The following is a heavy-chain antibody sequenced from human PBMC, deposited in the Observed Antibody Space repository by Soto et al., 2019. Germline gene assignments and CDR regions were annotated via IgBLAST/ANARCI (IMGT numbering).Heavy chain of an antibody. D-gene: IGHD1-26*01. CDR3: ARGGSLEGY. CDR1: GFSFSSDW. J-gene: IGHJ4*02. V-gene: IGHV3-74*03. CDR2: IKNDERTT. Sequence: EVQLVESGGGLVQPGGSLRLSCAASGFSFSSDWMHWVRQAPGKGLVWVSRIKNDERTTTYAESVKGRFTISRDNAKNTLYLQMNSLRAEDTAVYYCARGGSLEGYWGQGTLVTVSS.